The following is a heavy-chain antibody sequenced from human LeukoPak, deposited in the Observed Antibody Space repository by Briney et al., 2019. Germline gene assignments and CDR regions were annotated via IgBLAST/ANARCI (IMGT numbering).Heavy chain of an antibody. Sequence: GASVKVSCKASGYTFTGYYMHWVRQAPGQGLEWMGWINPNSGGTNYAQKFQGRVTMTRDTSISTAYMELSRLRSDDTAVYYCAFGGGSSWYYYYYGMDVWGQGTTVTVSS. CDR2: INPNSGGT. D-gene: IGHD6-13*01. CDR3: AFGGGSSWYYYYYGMDV. CDR1: GYTFTGYY. J-gene: IGHJ6*02. V-gene: IGHV1-2*02.